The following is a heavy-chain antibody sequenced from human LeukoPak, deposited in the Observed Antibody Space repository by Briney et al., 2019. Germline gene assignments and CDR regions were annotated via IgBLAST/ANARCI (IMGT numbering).Heavy chain of an antibody. CDR1: GGSISSYY. D-gene: IGHD5-18*01. CDR3: AREVDTAMVFDY. J-gene: IGHJ4*02. CDR2: IYYSGST. V-gene: IGHV4-59*01. Sequence: SETLSLTCTVSGGSISSYYWSWIRQPPGKGLEWIGYIYYSGSTNYNPSLKSRVTISVDTSKNQFPLKLSSVTAADTAVYYCAREVDTAMVFDYWGQGTLVTVSS.